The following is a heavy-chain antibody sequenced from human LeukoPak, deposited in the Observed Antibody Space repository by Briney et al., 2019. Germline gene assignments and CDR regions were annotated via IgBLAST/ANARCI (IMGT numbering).Heavy chain of an antibody. J-gene: IGHJ4*02. CDR3: ARDRDDSSN. V-gene: IGHV4-39*07. CDR2: IYYSGST. Sequence: SETLSLTCTVSGGSISSSSYYWGWIRQPPGKGVEWIGSIYYSGSTYYNPSLKGRVTISVDTSKNQFSLKLSSVTAADTAVYYCARDRDDSSNWGRGTLVTVSS. D-gene: IGHD3-22*01. CDR1: GGSISSSSYY.